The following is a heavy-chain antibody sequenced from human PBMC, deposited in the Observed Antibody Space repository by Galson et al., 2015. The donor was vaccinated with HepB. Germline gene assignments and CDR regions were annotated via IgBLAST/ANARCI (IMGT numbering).Heavy chain of an antibody. CDR2: FTWNSVSI. CDR1: GFTFDDYA. Sequence: SLRLSCAASGFTFDDYAWHGVRQAPGTGPDWASGFTWNSVSIANASPVKVRFTISRDNAKNSLYLQMNSLRAEDTALYYCAKALGHYYYDSSGYFDYWGQGTLVTVSS. V-gene: IGHV3-9*01. CDR3: AKALGHYYYDSSGYFDY. D-gene: IGHD3-22*01. J-gene: IGHJ4*02.